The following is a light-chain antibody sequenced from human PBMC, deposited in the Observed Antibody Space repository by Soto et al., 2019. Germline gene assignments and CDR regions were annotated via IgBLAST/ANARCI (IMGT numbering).Light chain of an antibody. Sequence: DIQMTQSPSTLSAGVGDRVTITCRASQRISTYLNWYQQKPGQAPTLLIYAASSLQSGVPSRFSGGGSGTDFTITINTLQPEDFATYFCQQCYSSPRTFGQGTKVEIK. V-gene: IGKV1-39*01. J-gene: IGKJ1*01. CDR2: AAS. CDR3: QQCYSSPRT. CDR1: QRISTY.